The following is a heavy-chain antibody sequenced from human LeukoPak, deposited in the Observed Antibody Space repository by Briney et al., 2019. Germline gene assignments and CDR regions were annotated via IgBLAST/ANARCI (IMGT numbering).Heavy chain of an antibody. CDR1: GYTFAGYY. CDR3: ARDFLPGDSDY. V-gene: IGHV1-2*06. CDR2: INPNSGGT. J-gene: IGHJ4*02. Sequence: GASVKVSCKASGYTFAGYYMHWGRQAPGQGLEWMGRINPNSGGTNYAQKFQGRGTMTRDTSISTAYMELSRLRSDDTAVYYCARDFLPGDSDYWGQGTLVTVSS. D-gene: IGHD7-27*01.